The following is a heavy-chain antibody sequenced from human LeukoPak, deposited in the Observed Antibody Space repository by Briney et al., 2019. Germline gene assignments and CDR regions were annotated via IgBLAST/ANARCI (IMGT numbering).Heavy chain of an antibody. CDR1: GFTFGDSA. CDR2: IRSEAFGGTT. V-gene: IGHV3-49*03. J-gene: IGHJ4*02. CDR3: VRDGSPSAYY. Sequence: GGSLRLSCTASGFTFGDSAMSWFRQAPGKGLEWVGFIRSEAFGGTTEYAASVKGRFTISRDDSKSIAYLQMNSLKTDDTAVYYCVRDGSPSAYYWGQGTLVTVSS.